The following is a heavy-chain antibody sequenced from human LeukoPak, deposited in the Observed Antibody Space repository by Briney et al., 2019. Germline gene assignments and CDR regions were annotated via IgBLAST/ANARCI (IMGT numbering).Heavy chain of an antibody. CDR3: ARLGYYYDSSGPVGAFDI. Sequence: SGTLSLTCAVPGGSISSSSYYWSWIRQPPGTGLEWIGYIYYSGSTNYNPSLKSRVTISVDTSKNQFSLKLSSVTAADTAVYYCARLGYYYDSSGPVGAFDIWGQGTMVTVSS. D-gene: IGHD3-22*01. J-gene: IGHJ3*02. CDR2: IYYSGST. CDR1: GGSISSSSYY. V-gene: IGHV4-61*01.